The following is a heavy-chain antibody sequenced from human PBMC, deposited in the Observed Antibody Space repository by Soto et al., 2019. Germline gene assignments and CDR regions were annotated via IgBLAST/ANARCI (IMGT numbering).Heavy chain of an antibody. D-gene: IGHD6-13*01. CDR2: LYDSGST. J-gene: IGHJ4*02. CDR1: GGSISSYY. V-gene: IGHV4-59*01. CDR3: ARGRRSSWYGRGPRFDY. Sequence: QVQLQESGPGLVKPSETLSLTCTVSGGSISSYYWSWIRQPPGKGLEWIGYLYDSGSTNYNPSLKSRVTISVDTSKNQFSLKLSFVTAADTAVYYWARGRRSSWYGRGPRFDYWGQGTLVTVSS.